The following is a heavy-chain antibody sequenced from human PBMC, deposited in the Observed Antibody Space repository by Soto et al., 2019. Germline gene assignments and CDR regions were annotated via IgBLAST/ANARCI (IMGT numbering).Heavy chain of an antibody. Sequence: GGSLRLSCAASGLTVSSNYMSWVSQAPGKGLEWDSFIYSGGTTYYAESVKGRFTISRDNSKNTLYLQMNSLVVEDTAVYYCATGGRALGYWGQGTLVTVAS. CDR3: ATGGRALGY. D-gene: IGHD3-16*01. CDR2: IYSGGTT. CDR1: GLTVSSNY. V-gene: IGHV3-53*01. J-gene: IGHJ4*02.